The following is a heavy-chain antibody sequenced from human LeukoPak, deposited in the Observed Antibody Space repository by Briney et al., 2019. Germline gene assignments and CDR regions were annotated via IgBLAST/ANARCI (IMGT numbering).Heavy chain of an antibody. Sequence: SETLSLTCTVSGGSISSHYWSWIRQPPGKGLEWIGYIYYSGSTNYNPSLKSRVTISVDTSKNQFSLKLSSVTAADTAVYYCARGIQADWFDPWGQGTLVTVSS. D-gene: IGHD5-18*01. CDR2: IYYSGST. V-gene: IGHV4-59*11. J-gene: IGHJ5*02. CDR3: ARGIQADWFDP. CDR1: GGSISSHY.